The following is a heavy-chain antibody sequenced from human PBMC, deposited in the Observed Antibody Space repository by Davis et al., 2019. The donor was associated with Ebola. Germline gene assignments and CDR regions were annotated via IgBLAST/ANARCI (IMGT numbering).Heavy chain of an antibody. V-gene: IGHV4-34*01. J-gene: IGHJ4*02. CDR2: INHSGST. D-gene: IGHD3-22*01. CDR1: GGSFSGYY. CDR3: ARHVAYYYDSSGYYASYYFDY. Sequence: SETLSLTCAVYGGSFSGYYWSWIRQPPGKGLEWIGEINHSGSTNYNPSLKSRVTISVDTSKNQFSLKLSSVTAADTAVYYCARHVAYYYDSSGYYASYYFDYWGQGTLVTVSS.